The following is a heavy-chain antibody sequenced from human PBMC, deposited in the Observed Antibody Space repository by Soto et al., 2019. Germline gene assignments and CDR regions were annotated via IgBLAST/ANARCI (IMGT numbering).Heavy chain of an antibody. CDR1: GFTFSSYS. D-gene: IGHD3-22*01. CDR2: ISSSSRTI. J-gene: IGHJ3*02. CDR3: GGDSSGYYYPDVFDI. Sequence: PGGSLRLSCAASGFTFSSYSMNWVRQAPGKGLEWVSYISSSSRTIYYADSVKGRFTISRDNAKNSLYLQMNSLRDEDTAAYYCGGDSSGYYYPDVFDIWGQGTMVTVS. V-gene: IGHV3-48*02.